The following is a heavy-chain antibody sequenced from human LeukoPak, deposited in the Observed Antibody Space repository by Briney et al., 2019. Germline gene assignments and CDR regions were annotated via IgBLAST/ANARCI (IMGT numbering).Heavy chain of an antibody. CDR1: GFTFTDYS. CDR3: AKDHGYSYGFPDY. D-gene: IGHD5-18*01. CDR2: IRYDGSGQ. J-gene: IGHJ4*02. V-gene: IGHV3-30*02. Sequence: GGSLRLSCAASGFTFTDYSIHWVRQAPGKGLEWVTFIRYDGSGQYYADSVKGRFTISRDNSKNTLYLQMNSLRPEDTAVYYCAKDHGYSYGFPDYWGLGTLVTVSS.